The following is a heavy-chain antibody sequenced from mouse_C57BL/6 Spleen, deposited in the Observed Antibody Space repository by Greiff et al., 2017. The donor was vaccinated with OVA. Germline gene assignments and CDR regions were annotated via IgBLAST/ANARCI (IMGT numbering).Heavy chain of an antibody. D-gene: IGHD3-2*02. J-gene: IGHJ4*01. Sequence: VQLQQSGAELVRPGASVTLSCKASGYTFTDYEMHWVKQTPVHGLEWIGAIDPETGGTAYNQKFKGKAILTADKSSSTAYMELRSLTSEDSAVYYCTRLRLRDYYAMDDWGQGTSVTVSS. CDR3: TRLRLRDYYAMDD. V-gene: IGHV1-15*01. CDR1: GYTFTDYE. CDR2: IDPETGGT.